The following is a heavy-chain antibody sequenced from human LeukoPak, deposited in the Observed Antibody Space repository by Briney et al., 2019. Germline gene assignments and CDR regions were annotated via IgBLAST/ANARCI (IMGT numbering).Heavy chain of an antibody. Sequence: SETLSLTCTVSGGSISSSTYFWGWIRQPPGKGLEWIGTIYYSGSTYYNPSLKSRVTISVDSSKNQFSLKLSSVTAADTAVYYCARATYNYYIDPWGQGTLVTVSS. D-gene: IGHD3-9*01. V-gene: IGHV4-39*07. J-gene: IGHJ5*02. CDR2: IYYSGST. CDR3: ARATYNYYIDP. CDR1: GGSISSSTYF.